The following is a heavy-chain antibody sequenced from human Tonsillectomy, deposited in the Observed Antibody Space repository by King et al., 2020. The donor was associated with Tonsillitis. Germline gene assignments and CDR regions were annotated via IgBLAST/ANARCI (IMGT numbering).Heavy chain of an antibody. D-gene: IGHD1-7*01. Sequence: VQLVQSGGEGKKPGASVKVSCKASGYTFIGYYMHWVRQAPEQGLEWVGWINPNSGGSDYAQKFQGRVTMTRDTSISTAYMELRRLRSDDTAGYYCARAERGTTFSAFDIWGQGTMVTVSS. CDR3: ARAERGTTFSAFDI. J-gene: IGHJ3*02. CDR2: INPNSGGS. CDR1: GYTFIGYY. V-gene: IGHV1-2*02.